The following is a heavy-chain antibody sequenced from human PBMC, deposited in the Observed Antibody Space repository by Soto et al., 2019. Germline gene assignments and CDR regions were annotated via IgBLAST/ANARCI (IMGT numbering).Heavy chain of an antibody. V-gene: IGHV1-69*13. Sequence: PVTAAWTGSGGTFSSYAISWVRQAHGQGLEWMGGIIPIFGTANYAQKFQGRVTITADESTSTAYMELSSLRSEDTAVYYCARDLDSSGYYYTGGAFDIWGQGTMVTVAS. J-gene: IGHJ3*02. CDR1: GGTFSSYA. CDR3: ARDLDSSGYYYTGGAFDI. D-gene: IGHD3-22*01. CDR2: IIPIFGTA.